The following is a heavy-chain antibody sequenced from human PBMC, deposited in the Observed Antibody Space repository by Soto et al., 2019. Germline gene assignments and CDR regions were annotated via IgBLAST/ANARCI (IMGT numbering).Heavy chain of an antibody. J-gene: IGHJ4*02. CDR2: ISSSGGST. CDR1: GFTFSSNA. D-gene: IGHD2-15*01. Sequence: LRLSCAASGFTFSSNAMSWVRQAPGKGLEWVSGISSSGGSTYYADSVKGRFTISRDNSKNMLYLQMNNLRAEDTAVYYCSKAQGGSYFDYWGQGTLVTVSS. CDR3: SKAQGGSYFDY. V-gene: IGHV3-23*01.